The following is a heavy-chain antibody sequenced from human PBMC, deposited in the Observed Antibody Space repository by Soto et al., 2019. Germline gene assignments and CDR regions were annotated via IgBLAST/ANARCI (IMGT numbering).Heavy chain of an antibody. Sequence: GGSLRLSFAASGFTFSSYSMNWVRQAPGKGLEWVSYISSSSSTIYYADSVKGRFTISRDNAKNSLYLQMNSLRDEDTAVYYCARDSTMVRGVIIRNFDYWGQGTLVTVSS. D-gene: IGHD3-10*01. CDR1: GFTFSSYS. V-gene: IGHV3-48*02. J-gene: IGHJ4*02. CDR3: ARDSTMVRGVIIRNFDY. CDR2: ISSSSSTI.